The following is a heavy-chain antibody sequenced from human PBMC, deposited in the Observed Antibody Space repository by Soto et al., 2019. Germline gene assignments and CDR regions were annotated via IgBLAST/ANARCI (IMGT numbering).Heavy chain of an antibody. CDR1: GYTFTSYA. D-gene: IGHD2-15*01. V-gene: IGHV1-3*01. J-gene: IGHJ6*02. CDR3: ATTFPTYCSGGSCNYYYGMDV. CDR2: INAGNGNT. Sequence: QVKLVQSGAEVKKPGASVKVSCKASGYTFTSYAMHWVRQAPGQRLEWMGWINAGNGNTKYSQKFQGRVTITRDTSASTAYMELSSLRSEDTAVYYCATTFPTYCSGGSCNYYYGMDVWGQGSTVTVSS.